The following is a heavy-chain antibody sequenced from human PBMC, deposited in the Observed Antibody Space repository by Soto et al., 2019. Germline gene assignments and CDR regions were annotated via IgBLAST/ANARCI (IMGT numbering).Heavy chain of an antibody. J-gene: IGHJ6*02. CDR1: GGSFSGYC. Sequence: SETLSLTCAVYGGSFSGYCWSWIRQPPWEGLEWVGEINHSGSTSYSPSLKSRVTISVAKSKNQFSLKLSSVTAADTAVYYCARLPIAVVPAAIMRWDFGHYCYRLDFWAQATTVTVSS. CDR3: ARLPIAVVPAAIMRWDFGHYCYRLDF. CDR2: INHSGST. D-gene: IGHD2-2*02. V-gene: IGHV4-34*01.